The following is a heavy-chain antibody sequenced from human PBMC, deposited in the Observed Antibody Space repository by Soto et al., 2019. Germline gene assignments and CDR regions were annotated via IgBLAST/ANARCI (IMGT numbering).Heavy chain of an antibody. CDR1: GFTFSSYA. CDR2: ISGSGGST. Sequence: PGGSLRLSCAASGFTFSSYAMSWVRQAPGKGLEWVSAISGSGGSTYYADSVKGRFTISRDNSKNTLYLQMNSLRAEDTAVYYCAKNFPPISSGWYGGDYWGQGTLVTV. D-gene: IGHD6-19*01. V-gene: IGHV3-23*01. CDR3: AKNFPPISSGWYGGDY. J-gene: IGHJ4*02.